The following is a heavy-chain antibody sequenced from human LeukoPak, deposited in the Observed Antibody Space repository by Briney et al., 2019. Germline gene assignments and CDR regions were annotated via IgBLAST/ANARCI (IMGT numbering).Heavy chain of an antibody. CDR2: ISGSGGST. CDR3: ARGELLLWFGEDYYFDY. J-gene: IGHJ4*02. CDR1: GFTFSSYA. D-gene: IGHD3-10*01. Sequence: GGSLRLSCAASGFTFSSYAMSWVRQAPGKGLEWVSAISGSGGSTYYADSVKGRFTISRDNSKNTLYLQMNSLRAEDTAVYYCARGELLLWFGEDYYFDYWGQGTLVTVSS. V-gene: IGHV3-23*01.